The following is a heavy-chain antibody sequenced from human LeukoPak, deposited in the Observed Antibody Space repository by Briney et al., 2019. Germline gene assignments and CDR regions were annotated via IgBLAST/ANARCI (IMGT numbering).Heavy chain of an antibody. D-gene: IGHD1-26*01. J-gene: IGHJ4*02. Sequence: GGSLRLSCAASGFTFSGYPIHWVRQAPGKGLEWVAVISYDGSNKYYADSVKGRFTISRDNSKNTLYLQMNSLRAEDTAVYYCAREIVGATMSGDYWGQGTLVTVSS. CDR3: AREIVGATMSGDY. CDR2: ISYDGSNK. CDR1: GFTFSGYP. V-gene: IGHV3-30-3*01.